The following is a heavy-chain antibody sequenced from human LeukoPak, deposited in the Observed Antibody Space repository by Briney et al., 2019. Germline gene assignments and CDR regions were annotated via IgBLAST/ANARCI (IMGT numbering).Heavy chain of an antibody. V-gene: IGHV3-23*01. CDR3: AKSGWNLPSDY. Sequence: GGSLRLSCAASGFTFSNYAMSWVRQAPGKGLEWVSTIGSSGVTTNYADSVKGRFTISRDNSRNTLYLQMNSLRAEDTAVYYRAKSGWNLPSDYWGQGTLVTVSS. J-gene: IGHJ4*02. CDR1: GFTFSNYA. D-gene: IGHD1-1*01. CDR2: IGSSGVTT.